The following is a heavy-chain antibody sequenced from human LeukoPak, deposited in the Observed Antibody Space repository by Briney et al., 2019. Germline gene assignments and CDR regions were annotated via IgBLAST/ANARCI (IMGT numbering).Heavy chain of an antibody. CDR2: INPNSGGT. Sequence: ASVKVSCKASGYTFTSYGISWVRQAPGQGLEWMGRINPNSGGTNYAQKFQGRVTMTRDTSISTAYMELSRLRSDDTAVYYCARSGYSSSWPFDYWGQGTLVTVSS. J-gene: IGHJ4*02. CDR3: ARSGYSSSWPFDY. D-gene: IGHD6-13*01. CDR1: GYTFTSYG. V-gene: IGHV1-2*06.